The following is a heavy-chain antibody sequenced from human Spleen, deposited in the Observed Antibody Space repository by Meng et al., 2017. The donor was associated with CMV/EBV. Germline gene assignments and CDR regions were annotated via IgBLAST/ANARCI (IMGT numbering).Heavy chain of an antibody. D-gene: IGHD3-3*01. J-gene: IGHJ6*02. CDR1: GFSLSTSGMR. V-gene: IGHV2-70D*14. CDR2: IDWDDDK. Sequence: SGPTLVQPTQTLTLTCTFSGFSLSTSGMRVSWIRQPPGKALEWLARIDWDDDKFYSTSLKTRLTISKDTSKNQVVLTMTNMDPVDTATYYCAHSFPREDYDFWSGYYTPDVWGQGTTVTVSS. CDR3: AHSFPREDYDFWSGYYTPDV.